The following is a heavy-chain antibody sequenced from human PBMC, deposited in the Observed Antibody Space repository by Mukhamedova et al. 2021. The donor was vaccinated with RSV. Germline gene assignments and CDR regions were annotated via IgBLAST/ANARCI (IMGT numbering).Heavy chain of an antibody. D-gene: IGHD1-26*01. Sequence: GLEWMGWISAYNGHTNYAQKFRGRVTMTTDTSTSTAYMELRRLRSDDTAVYYCAREPLVGVGGTWFDPLGQGTLDTASS. CDR2: ISAYNGHT. J-gene: IGHJ5*02. V-gene: IGHV1-18*01. CDR3: AREPLVGVGGTWFDP.